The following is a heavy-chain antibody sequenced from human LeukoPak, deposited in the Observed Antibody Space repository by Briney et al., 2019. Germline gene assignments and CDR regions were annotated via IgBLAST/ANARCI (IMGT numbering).Heavy chain of an antibody. Sequence: PSETLSLTCTVSDGSISSSSYYWGWIRQPPGKGLEWIGSIYYSGSTNYNPSLKSRVTISVDTSKNQFSLKLSSVTAADTAVYYCARDSSGWYYYGMDVWGQGTTVTVSS. J-gene: IGHJ6*02. V-gene: IGHV4-39*07. CDR1: DGSISSSSYY. CDR3: ARDSSGWYYYGMDV. D-gene: IGHD6-19*01. CDR2: IYYSGST.